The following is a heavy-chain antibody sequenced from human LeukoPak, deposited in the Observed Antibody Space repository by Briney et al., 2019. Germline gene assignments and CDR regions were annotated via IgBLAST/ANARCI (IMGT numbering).Heavy chain of an antibody. CDR3: ATSTKVVRPDSWDS. J-gene: IGHJ4*02. V-gene: IGHV4-34*01. CDR1: GGSFDGYS. Sequence: PSETLSLTCAIYGGSFDGYSWSWIRQSPGEGLEWIGEINLGGSTNYNPSLKSRVTMTIDTSKKEVSLKLTSVTAADTSIYFCATSTKVVRPDSWDSWGQGTLVSVSS. D-gene: IGHD4-11*01. CDR2: INLGGST.